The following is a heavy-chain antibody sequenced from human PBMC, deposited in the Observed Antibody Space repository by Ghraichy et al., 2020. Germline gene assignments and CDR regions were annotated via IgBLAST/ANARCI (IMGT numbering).Heavy chain of an antibody. V-gene: IGHV4-39*01. CDR1: GDSISSSTYY. Sequence: SETLSLTCTVSGDSISSSTYYWAWIRQPPEKGLEWIGTISYSGNTYYKPSLKSRVTISVDTSKNQFSLKLSSVTAADTAVYYCARHRFTYCSVTSCYGDPFDYWGQGTLVTVSS. D-gene: IGHD2-2*01. CDR3: ARHRFTYCSVTSCYGDPFDY. CDR2: ISYSGNT. J-gene: IGHJ4*02.